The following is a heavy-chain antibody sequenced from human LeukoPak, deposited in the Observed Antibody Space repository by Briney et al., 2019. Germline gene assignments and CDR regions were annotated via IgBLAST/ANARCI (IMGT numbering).Heavy chain of an antibody. CDR3: ARAGRMVATFSFYDY. V-gene: IGHV4-59*01. D-gene: IGHD5-12*01. CDR1: GGSISSYY. Sequence: PSETLSLTCTVSGGSISSYYWSWIRQPPGKGLEWIRYIYYSGSTNYNPSLKSRVTISVDTSKNQFSLKLSSVTAADTAVYYCARAGRMVATFSFYDYWGQGTLVTVSS. J-gene: IGHJ4*02. CDR2: IYYSGST.